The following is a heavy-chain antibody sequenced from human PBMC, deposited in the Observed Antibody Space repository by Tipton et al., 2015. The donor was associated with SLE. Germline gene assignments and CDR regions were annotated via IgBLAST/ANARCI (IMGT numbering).Heavy chain of an antibody. V-gene: IGHV3-9*01. J-gene: IGHJ5*02. CDR2: ISWNSGSI. Sequence: QLVQSGGGLVQPGRSLRLSCAASGFTFDDYAMHWVRQAPGKGLEWVSGISWNSGSIGYADSVKGRFTISRDNAKNSLYLQMNSLRAEDTALYYCARGGASSKWLDPWGQGTLVTVSS. CDR3: ARGGASSKWLDP. D-gene: IGHD6-6*01. CDR1: GFTFDDYA.